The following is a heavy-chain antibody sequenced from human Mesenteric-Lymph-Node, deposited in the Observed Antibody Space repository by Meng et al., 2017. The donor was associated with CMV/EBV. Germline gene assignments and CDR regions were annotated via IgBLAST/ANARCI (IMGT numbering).Heavy chain of an antibody. CDR1: GGSFSGYY. CDR2: INHSGST. J-gene: IGHJ3*02. D-gene: IGHD2-21*01. CDR3: ARDFPNSGGAFDI. V-gene: IGHV4-34*01. Sequence: CAVYGGSFSGYYWSWIRQPPGKGLEWIGEINHSGSTNYNPSLKSRVTISVDTSKNQFSLKLSSVTAADTAVYYCARDFPNSGGAFDIWGQGTMVTVSS.